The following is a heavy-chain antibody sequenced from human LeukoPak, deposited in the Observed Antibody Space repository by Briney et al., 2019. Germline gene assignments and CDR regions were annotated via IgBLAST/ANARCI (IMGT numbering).Heavy chain of an antibody. V-gene: IGHV3-15*01. J-gene: IGHJ3*02. CDR1: GFTFSNVW. Sequence: GGSLRLSCAASGFTFSNVWMSWVRQAPGKGLEWVGRIKSKTDGGTTDYAAPVKGRFTISRDDSKNTLYLQMNSLKTEDTAVYYCTTGFANTNYYDSSGYFRYDAFDIWGQGTMVTVSS. CDR3: TTGFANTNYYDSSGYFRYDAFDI. D-gene: IGHD3-22*01. CDR2: IKSKTDGGTT.